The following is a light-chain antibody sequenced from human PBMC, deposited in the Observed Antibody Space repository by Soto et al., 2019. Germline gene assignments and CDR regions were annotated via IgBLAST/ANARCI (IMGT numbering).Light chain of an antibody. V-gene: IGKV1-5*01. Sequence: DIQMTQSPATLSASVRERFTISCRASQSISNWLAWYQQKPGKAPNLLIYDASSLESGVPSRFSGSGSVTEFTLTISSLQPDDVATYYCQQYSSYPGTFGQGTKVDIK. CDR1: QSISNW. J-gene: IGKJ1*01. CDR3: QQYSSYPGT. CDR2: DAS.